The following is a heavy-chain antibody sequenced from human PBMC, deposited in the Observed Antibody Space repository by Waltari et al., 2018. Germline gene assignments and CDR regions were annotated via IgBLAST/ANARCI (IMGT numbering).Heavy chain of an antibody. D-gene: IGHD3-22*01. Sequence: QVQLQESGPGLVKPSQTLSLTCTVSGDSINSGGYYWTWIRQHPGKGPEWIWYIYHSGKTAYNPSLKSRVTIAVDRSKNQFSLKLSSVTAADTAVYYCARDPRPYDSSGPRALDIWGQGTMVTVSS. V-gene: IGHV4-31*03. J-gene: IGHJ3*02. CDR3: ARDPRPYDSSGPRALDI. CDR1: GDSINSGGYY. CDR2: IYHSGKT.